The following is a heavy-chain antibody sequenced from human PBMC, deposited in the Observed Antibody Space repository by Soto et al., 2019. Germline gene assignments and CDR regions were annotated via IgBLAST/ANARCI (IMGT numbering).Heavy chain of an antibody. V-gene: IGHV3-30-3*01. CDR3: ARDLEAGTHYYYYYGMDV. D-gene: IGHD6-19*01. Sequence: QVQLVESGGGVVQPGRSLRLSCAASGFTFSSYAMHWVPQAPGKGLEGVAVISYDGSNKYYADSVKGRFTISRDNSKNTLYLQMNSLRAEDTAVYYCARDLEAGTHYYYYYGMDVWGQGTTVTVSS. CDR1: GFTFSSYA. J-gene: IGHJ6*02. CDR2: ISYDGSNK.